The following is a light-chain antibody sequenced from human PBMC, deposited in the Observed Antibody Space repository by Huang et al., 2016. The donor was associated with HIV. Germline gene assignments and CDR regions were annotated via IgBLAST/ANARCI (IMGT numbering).Light chain of an antibody. CDR1: QSVSRTY. V-gene: IGKV3-20*01. J-gene: IGKJ2*01. Sequence: EIVLTQSPGTLSSSPGETVTLSCRASQSVSRTYLAWYQQRPGQAPRLLSYGTSSRATGIPDRFSGSGSGTDFALTISRLESEDFAVYYCQQCGSSPPTFGQGTNLEIK. CDR3: QQCGSSPPT. CDR2: GTS.